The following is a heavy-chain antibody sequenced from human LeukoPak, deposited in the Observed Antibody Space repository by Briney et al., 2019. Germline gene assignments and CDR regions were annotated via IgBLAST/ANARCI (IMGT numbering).Heavy chain of an antibody. Sequence: PGGSLRLSCAASGFTFSSYGMHWVRQAPGKGLEWVAFIRYDGSNKYYADSVKGRFTISRDNAKKFLYLQMNSLRAEDTALYYCAKGGRYVREFIDYWGQGTRVTVSS. CDR2: IRYDGSNK. D-gene: IGHD3-16*01. V-gene: IGHV3-30*02. CDR1: GFTFSSYG. CDR3: AKGGRYVREFIDY. J-gene: IGHJ4*02.